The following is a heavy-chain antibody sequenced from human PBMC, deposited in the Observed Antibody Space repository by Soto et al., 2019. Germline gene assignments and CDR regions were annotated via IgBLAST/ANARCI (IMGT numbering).Heavy chain of an antibody. CDR1: GYTFTGYY. Sequence: QVQLVQSGAEVKKPGASVKVSCKASGYTFTGYYMHWVRQAPGQGLEWMGWINPNSGGTNYAQKFQGRVTMTRDTSISTAYMELSRLRSDDTAVYYCAREYCSCGSCYSYPNWFDPWGQGTLVTVSS. V-gene: IGHV1-2*02. CDR2: INPNSGGT. D-gene: IGHD2-15*01. CDR3: AREYCSCGSCYSYPNWFDP. J-gene: IGHJ5*02.